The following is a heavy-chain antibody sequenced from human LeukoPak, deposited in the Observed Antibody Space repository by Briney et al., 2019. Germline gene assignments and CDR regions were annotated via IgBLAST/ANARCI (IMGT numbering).Heavy chain of an antibody. D-gene: IGHD6-19*01. CDR2: ISSSSSTI. CDR1: GFTFSSYS. CDR3: ARDSLYSSGWYGGDFDY. J-gene: IGHJ4*02. Sequence: GGSLRLSCAASGFTFSSYSMNWVRQAPGKGLEWVSYISSSSSTIYYADSVKGRFTISRDNAKNSLYLQMNSLRAEDTAVYYCARDSLYSSGWYGGDFDYWGQGTLVTVSS. V-gene: IGHV3-48*01.